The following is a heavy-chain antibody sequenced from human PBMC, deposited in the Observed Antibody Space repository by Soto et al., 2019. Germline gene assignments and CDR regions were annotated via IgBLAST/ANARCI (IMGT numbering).Heavy chain of an antibody. D-gene: IGHD5-12*01. CDR2: IYYSGST. CDR1: GGSISSGGYY. V-gene: IGHV4-31*03. CDR3: AAGGGLPRYY. J-gene: IGHJ4*02. Sequence: PSETLSLTCTVSGGSISSGGYYWSWIRQHPGKGLEWIGYIYYSGSTYYNPSLKSRVTVSVDRSKNQFSLKLSSVTAADTAVYYCAAGGGLPRYYWGQGTLVTVSS.